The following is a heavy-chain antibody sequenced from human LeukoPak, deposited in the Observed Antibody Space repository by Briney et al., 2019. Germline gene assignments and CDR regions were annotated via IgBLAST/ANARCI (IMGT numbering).Heavy chain of an antibody. CDR2: INPNSGGT. Sequence: ASVKVSCKASGYTFTGYYMHWVRQAPGQGLEWMGWINPNSGGTNYAQKFQGRVTMTRDTSISTAYMELSRLRSDDTAVYYCAGALDSSSWYLYWGQGTLVTVSS. CDR1: GYTFTGYY. J-gene: IGHJ4*02. D-gene: IGHD6-13*01. CDR3: AGALDSSSWYLY. V-gene: IGHV1-2*02.